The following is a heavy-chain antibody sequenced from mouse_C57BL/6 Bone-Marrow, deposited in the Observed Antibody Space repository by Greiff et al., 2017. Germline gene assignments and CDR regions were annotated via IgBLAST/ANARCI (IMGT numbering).Heavy chain of an antibody. CDR3: ARPGSSLFDN. V-gene: IGHV1-59*01. Sequence: VQLQQPGAELVKPGASVKLSCKASGYTFTSYWMHWVKQRPGQGLEWIGVIDPSDSYTNYNQKFKGKATLTVDTSSSTAYMQLSSLTSEDSAVYYCARPGSSLFDNWGQGTTLTVSS. CDR2: IDPSDSYT. CDR1: GYTFTSYW. D-gene: IGHD1-1*01. J-gene: IGHJ2*01.